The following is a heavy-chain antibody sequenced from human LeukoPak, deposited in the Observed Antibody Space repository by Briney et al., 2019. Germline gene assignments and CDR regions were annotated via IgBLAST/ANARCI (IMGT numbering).Heavy chain of an antibody. Sequence: SETLSLTCTVSGGSISSYYWSWIRQPPGKGLEWIGYIYYSGSTNYNPSLKSRVTISVDTSKNQFSLKLSSVTAADTAVYYCARSRMYYDFWSGYLGLDAWGQGTTVTVSS. CDR1: GGSISSYY. V-gene: IGHV4-59*01. J-gene: IGHJ6*02. CDR3: ARSRMYYDFWSGYLGLDA. D-gene: IGHD3-3*01. CDR2: IYYSGST.